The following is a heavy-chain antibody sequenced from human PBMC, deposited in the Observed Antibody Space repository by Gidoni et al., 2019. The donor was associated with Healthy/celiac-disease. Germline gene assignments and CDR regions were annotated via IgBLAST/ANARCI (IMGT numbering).Heavy chain of an antibody. CDR1: GFTFTSSA. CDR3: AAVAARGGYGMDV. J-gene: IGHJ6*04. V-gene: IGHV1-58*01. D-gene: IGHD6-6*01. CDR2: IVVGSGNT. Sequence: QMPLVQSGPEVKKPGTSVKVSCKASGFTFTSSAVQWVRQARGQRLEWIGWIVVGSGNTNYAQTFQERVTITRDMSSSTAYMELSSLRSEDTAVYYCAAVAARGGYGMDVWGKGTTVTVSS.